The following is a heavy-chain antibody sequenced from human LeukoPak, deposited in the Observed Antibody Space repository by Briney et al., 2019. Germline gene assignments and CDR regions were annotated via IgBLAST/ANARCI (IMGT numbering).Heavy chain of an antibody. Sequence: GESLRLSCAASGFTFSSYAMHWVRQAPGKGLEWVAVISYDGSNKYYADSVKGRFTISRDNSKNTLYLQMNSLRAEDTAVYYCARDLDGMDVWGQGTTVTVSS. CDR1: GFTFSSYA. V-gene: IGHV3-30-3*01. CDR2: ISYDGSNK. J-gene: IGHJ6*02. CDR3: ARDLDGMDV.